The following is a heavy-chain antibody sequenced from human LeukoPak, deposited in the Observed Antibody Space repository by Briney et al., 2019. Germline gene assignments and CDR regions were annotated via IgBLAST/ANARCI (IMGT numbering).Heavy chain of an antibody. D-gene: IGHD3-22*01. CDR2: INPNSGGT. CDR1: GYTFTGYY. V-gene: IGHV1-2*02. J-gene: IGHJ4*02. CDR3: ARGVGYYDSSGYYLWDY. Sequence: ASVTVSCKASGYTFTGYYMHWVRQAPGQGLEWMGWINPNSGGTNYAQKFQGRVTMTRDTSISTAYMELSRLRSDDTAVYYCARGVGYYDSSGYYLWDYWGQGTLVTVSS.